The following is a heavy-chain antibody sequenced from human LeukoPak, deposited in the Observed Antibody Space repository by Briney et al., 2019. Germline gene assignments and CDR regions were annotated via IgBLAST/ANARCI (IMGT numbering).Heavy chain of an antibody. CDR2: ISAYNGNT. CDR3: ARGRGFGELSLEYYFDY. V-gene: IGHV1-18*04. Sequence: GASVKVSCKASGYTFTSYGISWVRQAPGQGLEWMGWISAYNGNTNYAQKLQGRVTMTTDTSTSTAYMELRGLRSDDTAVYYCARGRGFGELSLEYYFDYWGQGTLVTVSS. CDR1: GYTFTSYG. J-gene: IGHJ4*02. D-gene: IGHD3-10*01.